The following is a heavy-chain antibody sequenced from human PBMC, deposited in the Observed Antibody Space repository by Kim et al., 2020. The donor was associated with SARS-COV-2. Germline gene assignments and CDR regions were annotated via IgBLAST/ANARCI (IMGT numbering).Heavy chain of an antibody. V-gene: IGHV3-30*04. CDR1: GFTFSSYA. D-gene: IGHD6-13*01. CDR3: ARDDKRAAAGTYYFDY. J-gene: IGHJ4*01. Sequence: GGSLRLSCAASGFTFSSYAMHWVRQDPGKGLEWVAVISYDGSNKYYVDSVKGRFTISRDNSKNTLYLQMNSLRAEDTAVYYCARDDKRAAAGTYYFDYWG. CDR2: ISYDGSNK.